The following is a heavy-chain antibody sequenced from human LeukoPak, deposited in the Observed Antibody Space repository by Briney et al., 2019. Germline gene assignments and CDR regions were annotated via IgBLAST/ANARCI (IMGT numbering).Heavy chain of an antibody. V-gene: IGHV3-23*01. CDR3: AKGNWRYFDY. CDR2: ISGSGGST. CDR1: GFTFSTYV. D-gene: IGHD1-1*01. J-gene: IGHJ4*02. Sequence: GGSLRLSCAASGFTFSTYVMSWVRQAPGKGLEWVSAISGSGGSTYYADSVKRRFTISRDNSKNTPYLQMNSLGADDTAVYYCAKGNWRYFDYWGQGTLVTVSS.